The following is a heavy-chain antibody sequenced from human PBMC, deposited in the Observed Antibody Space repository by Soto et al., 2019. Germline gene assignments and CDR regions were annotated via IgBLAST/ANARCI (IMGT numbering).Heavy chain of an antibody. CDR1: GFTFINAW. J-gene: IGHJ5*02. Sequence: PGGSLRLSCAASGFTFINAWMNWVLQAPGKGLEWVGRIKSKTDGGTTDYAAPVKGRFTISRDDSKNTLYLQMNSLKTEDTAVYYCTTDPYDILTGPPLGPWGQGTLVTVSS. CDR2: IKSKTDGGTT. CDR3: TTDPYDILTGPPLGP. D-gene: IGHD3-9*01. V-gene: IGHV3-15*07.